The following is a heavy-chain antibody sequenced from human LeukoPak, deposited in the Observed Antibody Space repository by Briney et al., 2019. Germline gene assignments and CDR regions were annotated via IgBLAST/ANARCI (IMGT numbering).Heavy chain of an antibody. D-gene: IGHD3-3*01. CDR2: IYSSGST. J-gene: IGHJ4*02. Sequence: SETLSLTCTVSGGSISHYYWSWIRQPPGQGLEWIGYIYSSGSTNYNPSLKSPVTISMDTSKNQFPLKMSSVTAADTAVYYCARHPDFWSGFDLWGQGTLVTVSS. CDR3: ARHPDFWSGFDL. CDR1: GGSISHYY. V-gene: IGHV4-59*08.